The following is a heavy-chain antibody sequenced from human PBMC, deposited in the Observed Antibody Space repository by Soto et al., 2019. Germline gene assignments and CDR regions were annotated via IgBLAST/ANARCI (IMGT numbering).Heavy chain of an antibody. CDR2: ISAYTGNT. V-gene: IGHV1-18*01. CDR3: ARVLTPYYYDSSGYYDFDS. J-gene: IGHJ4*02. CDR1: NYTFTDYG. Sequence: QVRLMQSGAEAKKPGASVKVSCKAANYTFTDYGISWVRQAPGQGLEWMGWISAYTGNTNYAQKLQGRVTMTTDTSTSTAYMELRSLRSDDTAVYYCARVLTPYYYDSSGYYDFDSWGPGTLVTVSS. D-gene: IGHD3-22*01.